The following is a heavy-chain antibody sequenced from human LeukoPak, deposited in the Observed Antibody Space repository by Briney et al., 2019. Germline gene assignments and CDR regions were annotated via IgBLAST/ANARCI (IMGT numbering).Heavy chain of an antibody. J-gene: IGHJ4*02. CDR3: TRTGNLAVAGDY. Sequence: GTLSLTCAVSGGSIGSSNWWSWVRQAPGKGLEWVANIKQDGSAKFYVDSVKGRFTISRDNAKNSLALQMNSLRAEDTAVYYCTRTGNLAVAGDYWGQGTLVPVSS. V-gene: IGHV3-7*01. CDR2: IKQDGSAK. CDR1: GGSIGSSNW. D-gene: IGHD6-19*01.